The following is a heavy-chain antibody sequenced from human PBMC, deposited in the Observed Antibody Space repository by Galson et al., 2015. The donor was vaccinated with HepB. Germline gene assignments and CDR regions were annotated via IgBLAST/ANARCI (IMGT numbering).Heavy chain of an antibody. V-gene: IGHV3-74*01. CDR3: ARGGQLWPAFGRFDY. CDR2: ISTDGSST. J-gene: IGHJ4*02. CDR1: GFTFSSYW. Sequence: SLRLSCAASGFTFSSYWMHWVRQAPGKGLVWVSRISTDGSSTTYADSVTGRFTVSRDNAKNTLYLQMNGLRAEDTAVYYCARGGQLWPAFGRFDYWGQGTLATVSS. D-gene: IGHD5-18*01.